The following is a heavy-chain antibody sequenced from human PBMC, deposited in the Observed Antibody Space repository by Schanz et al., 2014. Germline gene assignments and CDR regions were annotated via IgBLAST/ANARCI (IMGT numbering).Heavy chain of an antibody. V-gene: IGHV1-18*01. J-gene: IGHJ4*02. CDR1: GYTFTSYA. CDR2: IGGSDGNT. CDR3: ARDRDQWDGNYLDY. Sequence: QVQLVQSGSELKKPGASVKVSCKASGYTFTSYAMNWVRQAPGQGLEWVGWIGGSDGNTNFAQKFQGRVTMTTDTSTSTVYMELRSLTSDDSAVYYCARDRDQWDGNYLDYWGQGTLVTVSS. D-gene: IGHD1-26*01.